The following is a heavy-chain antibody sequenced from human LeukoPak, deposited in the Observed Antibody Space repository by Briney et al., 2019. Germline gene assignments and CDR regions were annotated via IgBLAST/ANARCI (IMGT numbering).Heavy chain of an antibody. D-gene: IGHD6-19*01. CDR2: IYYSGST. CDR3: ARREYSSGWLDY. CDR1: GGSLSSYY. Sequence: SETLSLTCAVSGGSLSSYYWSWVRQPPGKGLECIGYIYYSGSTNYNPSLKGRVTISVDTSKNQFSLKLSSVTAADTAVYYCARREYSSGWLDYWGQGTLVTVSS. V-gene: IGHV4-59*01. J-gene: IGHJ4*02.